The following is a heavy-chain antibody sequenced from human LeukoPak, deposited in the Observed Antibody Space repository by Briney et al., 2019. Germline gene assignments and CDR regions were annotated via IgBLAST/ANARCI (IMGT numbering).Heavy chain of an antibody. D-gene: IGHD5-12*01. CDR3: ARGVSGYDYYFDY. Sequence: GGSLRLSCAASGFTFSSYCMTWVRQAPGKGLEWVSSISSSGDYIYYADSLKGRFTISRDNSKNTLYLQMNSLRAEDTAVYYCARGVSGYDYYFDYWGQGTLVTVSS. CDR1: GFTFSSYC. V-gene: IGHV3-21*01. J-gene: IGHJ4*02. CDR2: ISSSGDYI.